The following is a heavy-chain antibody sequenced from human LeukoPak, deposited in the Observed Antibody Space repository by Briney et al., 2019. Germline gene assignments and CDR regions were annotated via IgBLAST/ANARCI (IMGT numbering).Heavy chain of an antibody. CDR3: TTDVEPWIQLLMDY. D-gene: IGHD5-18*01. CDR2: VTRKTDGGTT. J-gene: IGHJ4*02. V-gene: IGHV3-15*01. CDR1: GFTFSDAW. Sequence: PGGSLRLSCAASGFTFSDAWMNWVRQAPGKGLEWVGRVTRKTDGGTTDYAAPVKGRFAISRDDSKNTLYLQMNSLKTEDTAVYYCTTDVEPWIQLLMDYWGQGTLVTVSS.